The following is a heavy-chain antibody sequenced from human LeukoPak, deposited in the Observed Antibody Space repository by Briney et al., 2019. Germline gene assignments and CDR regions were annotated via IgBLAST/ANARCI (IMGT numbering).Heavy chain of an antibody. J-gene: IGHJ4*02. D-gene: IGHD3-22*01. CDR1: EYSFTSYW. CDR2: IYPGDSDT. CDR3: ARPSYYYDSSGYHYDVYYFDY. Sequence: GESLKISCKGSEYSFTSYWVGWGRQMPGKGLEWMGIIYPGDSDTRYSPSFQGQVTISADKSISTAYLHWSSLKASDTAMYYCARPSYYYDSSGYHYDVYYFDYWGQGTLVTVSS. V-gene: IGHV5-51*01.